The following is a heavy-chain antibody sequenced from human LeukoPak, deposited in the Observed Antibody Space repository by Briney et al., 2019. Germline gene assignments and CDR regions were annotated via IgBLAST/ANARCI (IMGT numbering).Heavy chain of an antibody. V-gene: IGHV4-34*01. D-gene: IGHD6-13*01. J-gene: IGHJ5*02. CDR1: GGSFSGYY. CDR3: ATGLIAAAARFRRRDWLDT. Sequence: SETLSLTCAVYGGSFSGYYWSWIRQPPGKGLEWIGEINHSGSTNYNPSLNSRVTISVDTSKNQFSLNLSSVTAPDTALYYCATGLIAAAARFRRRDWLDTWGEGRLVTVSS. CDR2: INHSGST.